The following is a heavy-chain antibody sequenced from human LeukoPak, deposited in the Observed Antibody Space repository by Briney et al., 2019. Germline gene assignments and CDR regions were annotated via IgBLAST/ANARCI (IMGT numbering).Heavy chain of an antibody. D-gene: IGHD1-26*01. CDR1: GFTFSSYS. J-gene: IGHJ4*02. Sequence: GGSLRLSCAASGFTFSSYSMHWVRQAPGKGLEWVAVIWYDGSNKYYADSVKGRFTISRDNSKNTLYLQMNSLRAEDTAVYYCARDPYSGSGPYFDYWGQGTLVTVSS. CDR2: IWYDGSNK. V-gene: IGHV3-33*01. CDR3: ARDPYSGSGPYFDY.